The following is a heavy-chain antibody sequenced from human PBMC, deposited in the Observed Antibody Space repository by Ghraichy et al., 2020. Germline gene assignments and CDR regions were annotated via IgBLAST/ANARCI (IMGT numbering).Heavy chain of an antibody. Sequence: SETLSLTCTVSGGSVSSSSDYWGWIRQPPGKGLEWIGNILHGGSTFYNPSLRGRVTRSVDTSKNQFSLKLSSVTAADSAMYYCARYAIGTMLDNWGQGTLVTV. CDR3: ARYAIGTMLDN. V-gene: IGHV4-39*01. D-gene: IGHD1-1*01. CDR2: ILHGGST. CDR1: GGSVSSSSDY. J-gene: IGHJ4*02.